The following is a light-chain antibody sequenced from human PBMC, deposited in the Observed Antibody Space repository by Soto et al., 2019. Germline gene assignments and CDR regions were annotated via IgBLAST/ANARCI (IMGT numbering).Light chain of an antibody. CDR2: GVS. J-gene: IGLJ1*01. V-gene: IGLV2-14*01. CDR3: ISYTGSSTSYV. CDR1: RSAIGSYNY. Sequence: QSVLTQPASVSGSPGQAITISCSGTRSAIGSYNYVAWYQQFPGKTPKILIYGVSNRPSGVSSRFSGSKSGNTASLTISGLQAEDEADYYCISYTGSSTSYVFGSGTK.